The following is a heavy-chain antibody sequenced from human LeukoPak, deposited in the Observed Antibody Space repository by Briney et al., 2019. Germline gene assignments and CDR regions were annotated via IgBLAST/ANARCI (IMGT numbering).Heavy chain of an antibody. CDR3: ARSAHQGLAKLPRNRHFDY. J-gene: IGHJ4*02. V-gene: IGHV4-59*08. CDR2: IYYSGST. D-gene: IGHD1-14*01. CDR1: GGSISSYY. Sequence: NPSETLSLTCTVSGGSISSYYWSWIRQPPGKGLEWIGYIYYSGSTNYNPSLKSRVTISVDTSKNQFSLKLSSVTAADTAVYYCARSAHQGLAKLPRNRHFDYWGQGTLVTVSS.